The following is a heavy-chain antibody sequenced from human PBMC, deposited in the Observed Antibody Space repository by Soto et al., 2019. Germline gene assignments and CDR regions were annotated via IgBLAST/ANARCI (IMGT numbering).Heavy chain of an antibody. Sequence: ASVKVSCKASGNTFSNYYIHWVRQAPGQGLEWMGTINPSGGHTTYAQKFLGRVTMTRDTSTSTLYMEVTRLRSEDTAVYYCARGGHIVVVTAAFDSWGQGTLVTVSS. V-gene: IGHV1-46*03. J-gene: IGHJ4*02. CDR2: INPSGGHT. D-gene: IGHD2-21*02. CDR3: ARGGHIVVVTAAFDS. CDR1: GNTFSNYY.